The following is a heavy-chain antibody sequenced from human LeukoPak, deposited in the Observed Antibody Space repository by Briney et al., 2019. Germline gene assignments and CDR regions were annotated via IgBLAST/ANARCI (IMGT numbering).Heavy chain of an antibody. Sequence: PSETLSLTCTVSGGSISSSSYYWGWIRQPPGKGLEWIGSIYYSGSTYYNPSLKSRVTISVDTSKNQSSLKLSSVTAADTAVYYCARIEYYDFWSGYYGMNWFDPWGQGTLVTVSS. CDR1: GGSISSSSYY. J-gene: IGHJ5*02. CDR3: ARIEYYDFWSGYYGMNWFDP. CDR2: IYYSGST. D-gene: IGHD3-3*01. V-gene: IGHV4-39*07.